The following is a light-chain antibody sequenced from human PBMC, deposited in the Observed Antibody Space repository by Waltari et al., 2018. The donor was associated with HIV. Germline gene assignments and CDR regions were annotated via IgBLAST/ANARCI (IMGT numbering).Light chain of an antibody. Sequence: QLVLTQSPSASASLGASVKLTCTLSSGHTSNAIAWHQQQLEKGPRFLLKINTDGSHDRGDGIPDRFSGSSSGAERYLTISSLQSEDEADYYCQAWGAGIRVFGGGTKLTVL. CDR1: SGHTSNA. CDR3: QAWGAGIRV. J-gene: IGLJ3*02. V-gene: IGLV4-69*01. CDR2: INTDGSH.